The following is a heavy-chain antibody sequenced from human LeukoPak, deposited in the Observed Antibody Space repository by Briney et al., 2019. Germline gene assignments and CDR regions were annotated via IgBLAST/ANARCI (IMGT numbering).Heavy chain of an antibody. Sequence: ASVKVSCKASGYTFTSYDINWVRQATGQGLEWMGWMNPNSGNTGYAQKFQGRVTMTRNTSISTAYMELSSLRSEDTAVYYCARGTVVGSSWYYWFDPWGQGTLVTVSS. CDR1: GYTFTSYD. J-gene: IGHJ5*02. V-gene: IGHV1-8*01. CDR3: ARGTVVGSSWYYWFDP. D-gene: IGHD6-13*01. CDR2: MNPNSGNT.